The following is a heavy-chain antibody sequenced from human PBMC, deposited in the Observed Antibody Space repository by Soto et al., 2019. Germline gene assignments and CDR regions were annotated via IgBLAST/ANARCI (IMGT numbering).Heavy chain of an antibody. CDR2: IYWNDDK. Sequence: SGPTLVNPTQTLTLTCTFSGFSIRTSGVGVGLIGQPPGKALEWLALIYWNDDKRYSPSLKSRLTITKDTSKNQVVLTMTNMDPVDTATYYWARRPGGWFDPWGQGTLVTVYS. J-gene: IGHJ5*02. CDR3: ARRPGGWFDP. V-gene: IGHV2-5*01. D-gene: IGHD3-10*01. CDR1: GFSIRTSGVG.